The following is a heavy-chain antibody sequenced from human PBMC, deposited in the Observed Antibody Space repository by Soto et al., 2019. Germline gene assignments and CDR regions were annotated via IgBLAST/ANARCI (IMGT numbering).Heavy chain of an antibody. Sequence: QVQLVQSGAEVKKPGSSVKVTCKASGGTFSSYAIDWVRQAPGQWLEWMGWVIPIFGTADYAQTFQGRVTVTAEEATSTAYMALGSLSSEDTSGYYCARGQTGGGWGYYFDSWGQGTLVTVSS. CDR3: ARGQTGGGWGYYFDS. V-gene: IGHV1-69*12. D-gene: IGHD3-16*01. CDR2: VIPIFGTA. J-gene: IGHJ4*02. CDR1: GGTFSSYA.